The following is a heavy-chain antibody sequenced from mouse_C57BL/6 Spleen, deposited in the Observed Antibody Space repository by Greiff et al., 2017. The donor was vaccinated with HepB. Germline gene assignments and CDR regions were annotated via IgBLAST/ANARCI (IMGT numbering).Heavy chain of an antibody. J-gene: IGHJ1*03. CDR2: ISSGSSTI. CDR3: ANYYGSSPYWYLDV. Sequence: EVKLVESGGGLVKPGGSLKLSCAASGFTFSDYGMHWVRQAPEKGLEWVAYISSGSSTIYYADTVKGRFTISRDNAKNTLCLQMASLRSEDTAMSYCANYYGSSPYWYLDVWGTGTTVTVSS. CDR1: GFTFSDYG. V-gene: IGHV5-17*01. D-gene: IGHD1-1*01.